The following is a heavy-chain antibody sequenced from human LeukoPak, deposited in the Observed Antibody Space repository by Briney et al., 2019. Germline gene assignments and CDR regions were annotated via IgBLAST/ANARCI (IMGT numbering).Heavy chain of an antibody. D-gene: IGHD3-22*01. V-gene: IGHV4-39*01. CDR1: GAFVTSSSYY. CDR3: ARQLLIFDSSAFDF. CDR2: NSYSGNT. J-gene: IGHJ4*02. Sequence: SETLSLTCTVSGAFVTSSSYYWGWIRQPPGKGLEWIGSNSYSGNTYHNPSLKSRVTISVDTSKKQFSLRLSSVTAADTAVYYCARQLLIFDSSAFDFWGQGTLVTVSS.